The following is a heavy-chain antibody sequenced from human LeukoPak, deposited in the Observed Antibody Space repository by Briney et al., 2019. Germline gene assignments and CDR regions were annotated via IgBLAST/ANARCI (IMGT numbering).Heavy chain of an antibody. CDR1: GYRFTELS. J-gene: IGHJ4*02. D-gene: IGHD5-18*01. CDR2: FDLVHGDT. CDR3: TAGRAYSLLDF. Sequence: GASVKVSCKVSGYRFTELSRPWVRQAPGKGLEWLGGFDLVHGDTIYAQKFQGRVTMTEDTSTDTSYMELSSLGSEDTAVYFCTAGRAYSLLDFWGQGTLVIVSS. V-gene: IGHV1-24*01.